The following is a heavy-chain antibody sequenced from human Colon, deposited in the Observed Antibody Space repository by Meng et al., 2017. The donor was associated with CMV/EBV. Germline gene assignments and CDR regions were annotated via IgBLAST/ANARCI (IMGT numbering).Heavy chain of an antibody. V-gene: IGHV1-2*02. CDR1: EYTFTAYF. CDR2: SNPNSGNT. CDR3: VRDPAPVDKGVWFDF. D-gene: IGHD2-2*01. Sequence: ASVKVSCKTSEYTFTAYFLHWVRQAPGQGLEWMGWSNPNSGNTKYAQKFQDRVTMTLETSTSTVYMELSRLTSDDTAVYYCVRDPAPVDKGVWFDFWGQGTLVTVSS. J-gene: IGHJ5*01.